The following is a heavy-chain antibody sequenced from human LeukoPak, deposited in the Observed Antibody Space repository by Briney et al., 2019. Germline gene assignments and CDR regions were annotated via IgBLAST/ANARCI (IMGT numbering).Heavy chain of an antibody. CDR1: GGTFSSYA. CDR2: IIPIFGTA. V-gene: IGHV1-69*13. J-gene: IGHJ1*01. CDR3: ARSPSGGYSSSSYPGYFQH. Sequence: ASVKVSCKASGGTFSSYAISWVRQAPGQGLEWMGGIIPIFGTANYAQKFQGRVTITADESTSTAYMELSSLRSEDTAVYYCARSPSGGYSSSSYPGYFQHWGQGTLVTVSS. D-gene: IGHD6-13*01.